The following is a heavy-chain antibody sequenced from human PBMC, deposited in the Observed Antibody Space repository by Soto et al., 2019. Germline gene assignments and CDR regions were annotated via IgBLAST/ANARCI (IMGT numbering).Heavy chain of an antibody. CDR3: ARGYSGYDLLYYFDD. Sequence: SETLSLTCTVSGGSISSDIYYWGWIRQSPEKGLEWIASISYSGSTYYNPSLKSRVTISVDTSKNQFSLKLSSVTAADTAVYYCARGYSGYDLLYYFDDWGQGTLVTVSS. D-gene: IGHD5-12*01. CDR2: ISYSGST. J-gene: IGHJ4*02. CDR1: GGSISSDIYY. V-gene: IGHV4-39*07.